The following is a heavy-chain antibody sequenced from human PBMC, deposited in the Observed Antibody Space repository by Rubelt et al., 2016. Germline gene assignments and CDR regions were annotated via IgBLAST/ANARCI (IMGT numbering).Heavy chain of an antibody. CDR2: ISTFSGNT. CDR1: GYPFTTYG. V-gene: IGHV1-18*01. CDR3: ATEIVGATNVFFAS. J-gene: IGHJ4*02. Sequence: QVQLVQSGAEVKRPGASVKVSCKASGYPFTTYGVTWVRQAPGQGLEWMGWISTFSGNTNYAQKFQGRVTLTTDTPTNTAYMELRSLGSDDTAVYYCATEIVGATNVFFASWCQGTLVTVSS. D-gene: IGHD1-26*01.